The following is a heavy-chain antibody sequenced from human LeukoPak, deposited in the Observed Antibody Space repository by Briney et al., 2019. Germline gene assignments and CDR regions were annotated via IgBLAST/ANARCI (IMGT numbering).Heavy chain of an antibody. D-gene: IGHD3-10*02. CDR3: ARAERTVNVFDS. J-gene: IGHJ3*01. Sequence: PSETLFLTCSVSDGSMISYHWSWIRQPAGKGLEWIGRIYTTGSTDYNPSLMSRVTMSVDTSKNQFSLKLRSVTAADTAVYYCARAERTVNVFDSWGQGTIVTVSS. V-gene: IGHV4-4*07. CDR2: IYTTGST. CDR1: DGSMISYH.